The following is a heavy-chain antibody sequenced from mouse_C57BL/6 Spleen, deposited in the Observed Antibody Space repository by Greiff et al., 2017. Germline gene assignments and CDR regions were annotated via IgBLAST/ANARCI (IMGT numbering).Heavy chain of an antibody. V-gene: IGHV5-4*01. D-gene: IGHD1-1*01. CDR2: ISDGGSYT. J-gene: IGHJ2*01. CDR1: GFTFSSYA. CDR3: SRGVLLRYYFDY. Sequence: EVHLVESGGGLVKPGGSLKLSCAASGFTFSSYAMSWVRQTPEKRLEWVATISDGGSYTYYPDNVKGRFTISRDNAKNNLYLQMSHLKSEDTAMYYCSRGVLLRYYFDYWGQGTTLTVSS.